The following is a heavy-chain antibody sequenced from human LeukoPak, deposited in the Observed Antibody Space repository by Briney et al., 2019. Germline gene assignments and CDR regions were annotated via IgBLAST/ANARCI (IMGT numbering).Heavy chain of an antibody. Sequence: GGSLRLSCAASGFTVSSNYMSWVRQAPGKGLEWVSVIYSGGSTYYADSVKGRFTISRDNSKNTLYLQMNSLRAEDTAVYYCARAGSGHYSSWNFDYWGQGTLVTVSS. D-gene: IGHD6-13*01. CDR3: ARAGSGHYSSWNFDY. V-gene: IGHV3-66*01. CDR2: IYSGGST. CDR1: GFTVSSNY. J-gene: IGHJ4*02.